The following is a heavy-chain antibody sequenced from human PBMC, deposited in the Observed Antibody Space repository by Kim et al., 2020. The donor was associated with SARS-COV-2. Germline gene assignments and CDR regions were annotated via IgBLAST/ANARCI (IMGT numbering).Heavy chain of an antibody. J-gene: IGHJ3*02. CDR3: ARSSSSWYDAFDI. Sequence: YAVSVQSRRTINPDPSKNPFSLQLNSVTPGDTAVYYCARSSSSWYDAFDIWGQGTMVTVSS. D-gene: IGHD6-13*01. V-gene: IGHV6-1*01.